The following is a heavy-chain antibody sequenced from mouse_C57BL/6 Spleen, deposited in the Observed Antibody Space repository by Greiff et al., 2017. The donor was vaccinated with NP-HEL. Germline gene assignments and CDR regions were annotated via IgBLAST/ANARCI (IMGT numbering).Heavy chain of an antibody. D-gene: IGHD1-1*01. Sequence: QVQLQQSGAELVKPGASVKLSCKASGYTFTEYTIHWVKQRSGQGLEWIGWFYPGSGSIKYNEKYKDKATLTADKSSSTVYMELSRLTSEDSAVYFCARHGLYSYGSSPYYFDYWGQGTTLTVSS. J-gene: IGHJ2*01. V-gene: IGHV1-62-2*01. CDR3: ARHGLYSYGSSPYYFDY. CDR1: GYTFTEYT. CDR2: FYPGSGSI.